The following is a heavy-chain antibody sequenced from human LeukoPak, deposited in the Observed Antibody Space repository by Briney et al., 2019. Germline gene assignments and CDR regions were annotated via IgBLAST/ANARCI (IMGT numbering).Heavy chain of an antibody. CDR2: ISYDGSNK. D-gene: IGHD6-13*01. Sequence: PGGSLRLSCAASGFTFSSYGMHWVRQAPGKGLEWVAVISYDGSNKYYADSVKGRFTISRDNSKNTLYLQMNSLRAEDTAVYYCAKWVGAAAGYYFDYWGQGTLVTVSS. V-gene: IGHV3-30*18. CDR3: AKWVGAAAGYYFDY. J-gene: IGHJ4*02. CDR1: GFTFSSYG.